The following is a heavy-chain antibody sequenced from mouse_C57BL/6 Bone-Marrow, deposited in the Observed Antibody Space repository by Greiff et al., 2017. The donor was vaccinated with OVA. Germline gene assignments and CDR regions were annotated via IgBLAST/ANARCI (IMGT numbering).Heavy chain of an antibody. Sequence: DVMLVESGGGLVQPGGSLKLSCAASGFTFSDYGMAWVRQAPRKEPEWVAFISNLAYSIYYADTVTGRFTLSRENAKNTLYLEMSSLRSEDTAMYYCARHVQLGRRGWYFDVWGTGTTVTVSS. CDR2: ISNLAYSI. J-gene: IGHJ1*03. V-gene: IGHV5-15*01. D-gene: IGHD4-1*02. CDR3: ARHVQLGRRGWYFDV. CDR1: GFTFSDYG.